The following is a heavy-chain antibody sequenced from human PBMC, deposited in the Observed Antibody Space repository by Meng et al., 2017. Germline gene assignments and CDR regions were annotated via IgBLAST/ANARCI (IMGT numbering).Heavy chain of an antibody. CDR2: ISSSSSYI. CDR3: AKSGLSPYCSGGSCYYDAFDI. CDR1: GFTFSSYS. Sequence: GGSLRLSCAASGFTFSSYSMNWVRQAPGKGLEWVSSISSSSSYIYYADSVKGRFTISRDNSKNTLYLQMNSLRAEDTAVYYCAKSGLSPYCSGGSCYYDAFDIWGQGTMVTVSS. D-gene: IGHD2-15*01. V-gene: IGHV3-21*04. J-gene: IGHJ3*02.